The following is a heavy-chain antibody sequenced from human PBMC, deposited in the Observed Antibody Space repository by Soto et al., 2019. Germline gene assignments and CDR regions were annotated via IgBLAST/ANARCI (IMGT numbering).Heavy chain of an antibody. CDR3: ARVLGAVAGTWWFDP. CDR1: GGSFSGYY. D-gene: IGHD6-19*01. CDR2: INHSGST. Sequence: SETLSLTCAVYGGSFSGYYWSWIRQPPGKGLEWIGEINHSGSTNYNPSLKSRVTISVDTSKNQFSLKLSSVTAADTAVYYCARVLGAVAGTWWFDPWGQGTLVTVSS. V-gene: IGHV4-34*01. J-gene: IGHJ5*02.